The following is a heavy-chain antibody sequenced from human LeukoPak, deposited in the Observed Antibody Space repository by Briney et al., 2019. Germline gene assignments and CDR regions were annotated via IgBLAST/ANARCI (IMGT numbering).Heavy chain of an antibody. J-gene: IGHJ6*02. CDR2: INHSGST. D-gene: IGHD3-9*01. Sequence: PSETLSFTCAVYGGSFSGYYWSWIRQPPGKGLEWIGEINHSGSTDYNPSLKSRVTISVDTSKNQFSLKLSSVTAADTAVYYCARGSGLDYDILTGYYTDYYYYGMDVWGQGTTVTVSS. CDR1: GGSFSGYY. V-gene: IGHV4-34*01. CDR3: ARGSGLDYDILTGYYTDYYYYGMDV.